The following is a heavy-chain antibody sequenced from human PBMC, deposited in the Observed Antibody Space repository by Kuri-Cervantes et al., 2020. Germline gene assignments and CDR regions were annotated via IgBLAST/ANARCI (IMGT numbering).Heavy chain of an antibody. J-gene: IGHJ4*02. D-gene: IGHD5-18*01. CDR3: ATSSGYTAMAAFDY. Sequence: ASVKVSCKVSGYTLTELSMHWVRRAPGKGLEWMGGFDPEDGETIYAQKFQGRVTMTEDTSTDTAYMELSSLRSEDTAVYYCATSSGYTAMAAFDYWGQGTLVTVSS. CDR2: FDPEDGET. CDR1: GYTLTELS. V-gene: IGHV1-24*01.